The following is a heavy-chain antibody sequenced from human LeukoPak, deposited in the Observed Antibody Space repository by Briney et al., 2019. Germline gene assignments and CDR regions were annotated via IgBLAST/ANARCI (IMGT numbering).Heavy chain of an antibody. CDR1: GFTFSSYG. J-gene: IGHJ4*02. CDR3: AKDGYNQGFDY. Sequence: QPGRSLRLSCAASGFTFSSYGMHWVRQAPGKGLEWVAVISYDGSNKYYADSVKGRFTISRDNSKNTLYLQMNSLRAEDTAVYYCAKDGYNQGFDYWGQGTLVTVSS. D-gene: IGHD5-24*01. CDR2: ISYDGSNK. V-gene: IGHV3-30*18.